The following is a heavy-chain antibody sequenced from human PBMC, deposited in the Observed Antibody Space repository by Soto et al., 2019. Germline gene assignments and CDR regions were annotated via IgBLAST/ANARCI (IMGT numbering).Heavy chain of an antibody. Sequence: ASVKVSCKASGYTFTSYYMHWVRQAPGRGLEWMGIINPSGGSTSYAQKFQGRVTMTRDTSTSTVYMELSSLRSEDTAVYYCATIPDDFWSGLESDYWGQGTLVTVSS. CDR3: ATIPDDFWSGLESDY. CDR1: GYTFTSYY. CDR2: INPSGGST. D-gene: IGHD3-3*01. J-gene: IGHJ4*02. V-gene: IGHV1-46*01.